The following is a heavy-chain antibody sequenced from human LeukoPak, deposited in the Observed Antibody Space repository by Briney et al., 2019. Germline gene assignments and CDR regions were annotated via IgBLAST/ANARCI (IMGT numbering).Heavy chain of an antibody. CDR3: ARDLWQQLPDY. D-gene: IGHD6-13*01. J-gene: IGHJ4*02. Sequence: ASVKVSCKASGGTFSSYTISWGRQAPGQGLEWMGRIIPILGIANYAQKFQGRVTITADKSTSTAYMELSSLRSEDTAVYYCARDLWQQLPDYWGQGTLVTVSS. CDR2: IIPILGIA. V-gene: IGHV1-69*04. CDR1: GGTFSSYT.